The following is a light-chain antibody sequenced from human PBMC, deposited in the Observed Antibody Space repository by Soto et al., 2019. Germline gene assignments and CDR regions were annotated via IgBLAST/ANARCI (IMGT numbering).Light chain of an antibody. CDR3: SSNTTSNTRQIV. J-gene: IGLJ1*01. CDR2: DVS. Sequence: QSALTQPASVSGSPGQSITISCTGTSSDVGGYNYVSWYQHHPGKAPKLMIYDVSNRPSGVSNRFSGSKSGNTASLTISGLQPEDEADYYCSSNTTSNTRQIVFGTGTNVTAL. V-gene: IGLV2-14*03. CDR1: SSDVGGYNY.